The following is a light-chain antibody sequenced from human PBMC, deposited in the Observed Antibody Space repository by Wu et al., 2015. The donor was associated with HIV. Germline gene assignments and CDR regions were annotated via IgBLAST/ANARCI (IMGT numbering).Light chain of an antibody. CDR1: QTVPNTF. CDR3: QHFGMS. Sequence: EIVLTQSPGTMSLSPGEGATLSCRTSQTVPNTFLAWYQQKPGQAPRLLIYGATSRTTGVPDRFSGSGSGTDYTLTITRLEPEDSAVYYCQHFGMSFGPGTKVHI. CDR2: GAT. V-gene: IGKV3-20*01. J-gene: IGKJ3*01.